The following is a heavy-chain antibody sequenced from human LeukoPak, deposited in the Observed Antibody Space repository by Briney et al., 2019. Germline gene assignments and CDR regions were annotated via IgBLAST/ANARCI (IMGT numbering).Heavy chain of an antibody. V-gene: IGHV3-23*01. CDR1: GFTFSNYA. J-gene: IGHJ4*02. CDR3: AKDRRGTGIVGDYYVDY. CDR2: ISGSSGST. Sequence: GGSLRLSCAAPGFTFSNYAMSWVRQAPGKGLEWVSVISGSSGSTYYADSVKGRFTISRDNFKNTLYLQMNSLRAEDAAIYYCAKDRRGTGIVGDYYVDYWGQGTLVTVSS. D-gene: IGHD1-26*01.